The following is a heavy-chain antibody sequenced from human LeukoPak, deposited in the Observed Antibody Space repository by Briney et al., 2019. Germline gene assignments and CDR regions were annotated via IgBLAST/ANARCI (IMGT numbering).Heavy chain of an antibody. CDR3: ARSGGTAIGNYERATFDY. Sequence: SQTLLLTCDISGDSVSSNSAAWNWIRQSPSRGLEWLGRTFYRSKWYNEYEVSLKSRLTINADTSKNHFSLQLNSVTPEDTAVYYCARSGGTAIGNYERATFDYWGQGTLVTVSS. J-gene: IGHJ4*02. D-gene: IGHD1-7*01. CDR2: TFYRSKWYN. CDR1: GDSVSSNSAA. V-gene: IGHV6-1*01.